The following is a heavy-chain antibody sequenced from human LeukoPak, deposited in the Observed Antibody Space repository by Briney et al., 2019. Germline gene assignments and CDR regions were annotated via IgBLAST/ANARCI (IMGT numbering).Heavy chain of an antibody. CDR2: VRYDQSAT. Sequence: GGSLRHSRAASGFNFSIYGMHWVRQAPGKGLERVTFVRYDQSATVYADSVQGRFAISRENSKNTVYLQMNSLRVEDTALYFCVKDQGECPGSRCYLRFLEYWGQGTLVIVSS. D-gene: IGHD2-15*01. CDR3: VKDQGECPGSRCYLRFLEY. CDR1: GFNFSIYG. V-gene: IGHV3-30*02. J-gene: IGHJ4*02.